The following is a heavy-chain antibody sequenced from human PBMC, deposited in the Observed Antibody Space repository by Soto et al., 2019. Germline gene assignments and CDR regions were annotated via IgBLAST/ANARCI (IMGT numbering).Heavy chain of an antibody. Sequence: ASVKVSCKASGYTFTGYYMHWVRQAPGQGLEWMGWINPNSGGTNYAQKFQGRVTMTRDTSISTAYMELSRLRSDDTAVYYCARKDFWSGYYRVSHYYYGMDVWGQGATVTVSS. J-gene: IGHJ6*02. V-gene: IGHV1-2*02. CDR3: ARKDFWSGYYRVSHYYYGMDV. D-gene: IGHD3-3*01. CDR2: INPNSGGT. CDR1: GYTFTGYY.